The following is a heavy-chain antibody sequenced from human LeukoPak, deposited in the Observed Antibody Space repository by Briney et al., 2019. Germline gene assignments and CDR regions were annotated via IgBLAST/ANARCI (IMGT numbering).Heavy chain of an antibody. V-gene: IGHV3-30*04. Sequence: GGSLRLSCAASGFTFSSYAMHWVRQAPGKGLEWVAVISYDGSNKYYADSVKGRFTISRDNSKNTLYLQMNSLRAEDTAVYYCAVSRAGHMDVWGKGTTVTVSS. D-gene: IGHD2/OR15-2a*01. CDR3: AVSRAGHMDV. CDR1: GFTFSSYA. J-gene: IGHJ6*03. CDR2: ISYDGSNK.